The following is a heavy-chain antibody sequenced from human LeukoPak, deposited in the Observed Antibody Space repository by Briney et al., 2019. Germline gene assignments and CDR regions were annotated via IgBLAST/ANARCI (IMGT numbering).Heavy chain of an antibody. CDR1: GFTFYDYG. J-gene: IGHJ4*02. Sequence: GGSLRLSCAASGFTFYDYGMSWVRQAPGKGLEWVSGINWNGGSTGYADSVKGRFTISRDNAKNSLYLQMNSLRAEDTALYYCAKGDSSSSPFDYWGQGTLVTVSS. V-gene: IGHV3-20*04. CDR2: INWNGGST. D-gene: IGHD6-6*01. CDR3: AKGDSSSSPFDY.